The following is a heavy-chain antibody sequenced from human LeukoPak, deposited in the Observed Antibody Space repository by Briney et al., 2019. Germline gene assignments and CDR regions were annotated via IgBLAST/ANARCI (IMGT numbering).Heavy chain of an antibody. D-gene: IGHD4-23*01. CDR3: AKRNSGGKDNQFDY. V-gene: IGHV3-23*05. CDR2: INGSGSFT. Sequence: GGSLRLSCAASGFTFSNYVMGWVRQDPGKGLQWVSIINGSGSFTSYADSVKGRLTISRDNSKNTLYLQMNSLRAEDTAVYYCAKRNSGGKDNQFDYWGQGTLVTVSS. CDR1: GFTFSNYV. J-gene: IGHJ4*02.